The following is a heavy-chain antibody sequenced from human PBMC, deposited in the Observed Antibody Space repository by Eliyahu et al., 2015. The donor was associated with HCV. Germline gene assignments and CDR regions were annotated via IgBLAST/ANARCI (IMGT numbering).Heavy chain of an antibody. CDR1: GLTFSDAW. CDR2: IKPRSEGATT. J-gene: IGHJ4*02. D-gene: IGHD2-15*01. CDR3: TTEGSY. V-gene: IGHV3-15*01. Sequence: FCAVSGLTFSDAWMTWVRQAPGKGLEWVGRIKPRSEGATTDYVAPVKGRFTVSRDDSKNMVYLQMNSLKTEDTAVYFCTTEGSYWGQGTLVTVSS.